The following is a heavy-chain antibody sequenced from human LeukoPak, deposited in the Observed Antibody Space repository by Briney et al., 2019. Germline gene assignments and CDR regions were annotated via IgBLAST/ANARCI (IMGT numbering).Heavy chain of an antibody. D-gene: IGHD3-22*01. CDR1: GFSISSGYY. J-gene: IGHJ2*01. V-gene: IGHV4-38-2*02. CDR3: ARDKYYYDSSGSTDWYFDL. CDR2: ISHTGST. Sequence: SETLSLTCTVSGFSISSGYYWGWIGQPPGKGLEWIGTISHTGSTYYNPSLKSRVTISVDTSKNHFSLKLSSVTAADTAVYYCARDKYYYDSSGSTDWYFDLWGCGTLVTVSS.